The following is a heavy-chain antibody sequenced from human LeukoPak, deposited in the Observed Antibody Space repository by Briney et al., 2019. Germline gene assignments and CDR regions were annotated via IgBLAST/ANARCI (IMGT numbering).Heavy chain of an antibody. CDR3: ARATTVQMAPYYFDY. CDR2: LYRGGNT. Sequence: GGSLRLSCAASGLTVSDNFMSWVRQAPGKGLEWVSVLYRGGNTYYADSVRGRFTISRDNSKNMVYLQMNSLTAEDTAVYYCARATTVQMAPYYFDYWGQGTLVTVSS. D-gene: IGHD1-14*01. J-gene: IGHJ4*02. CDR1: GLTVSDNF. V-gene: IGHV3-66*01.